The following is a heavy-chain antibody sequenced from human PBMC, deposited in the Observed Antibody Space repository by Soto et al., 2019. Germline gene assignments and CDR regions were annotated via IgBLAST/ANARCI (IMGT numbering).Heavy chain of an antibody. CDR1: GYSFTSYW. CDR2: IYPGDSDT. Sequence: PGESLKISCKGSGYSFTSYWIGWVRQMPGKGLEWMGIIYPGDSDTRYSPSFQGQVTIPADKSISTAYLQWSSLKASDTAMYYCARLGQQLVGYYYGMDVWGQGTTVTVSS. D-gene: IGHD6-13*01. J-gene: IGHJ6*02. CDR3: ARLGQQLVGYYYGMDV. V-gene: IGHV5-51*01.